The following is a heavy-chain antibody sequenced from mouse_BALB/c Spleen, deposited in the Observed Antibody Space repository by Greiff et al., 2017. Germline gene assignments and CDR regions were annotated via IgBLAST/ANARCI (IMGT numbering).Heavy chain of an antibody. CDR1: GYTFTDYW. V-gene: IGHV1-69*01. CDR2: IDTSDSYT. Sequence: QVQLQQPGAELVMPGASVKMSCKASGYTFTDYWMHWVKQRPGQGLEWIGAIDTSDSYTSYNQKFKGKATLTVDESSSTAYMQLSSLTSEDSAVYYCARSRYYDYDGAYEAMDYWGQGTSVTVSA. J-gene: IGHJ4*01. CDR3: ARSRYYDYDGAYEAMDY. D-gene: IGHD2-4*01.